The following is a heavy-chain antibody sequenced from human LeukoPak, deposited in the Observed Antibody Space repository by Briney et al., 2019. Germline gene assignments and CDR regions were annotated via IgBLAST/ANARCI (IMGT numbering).Heavy chain of an antibody. D-gene: IGHD2-21*02. V-gene: IGHV3-23*01. CDR1: GFSFDAYA. CDR2: ISKTGRTT. Sequence: GGSLRISCAASGFSFDAYAMSWVRQAPGKGLEWVSGISKTGRTTFYTDSVKGRFAISRDNSKNTLHLQMNRLRAEDTALYYCAKDHDNTDYYYYFDSWGQGTLVTVSS. J-gene: IGHJ4*02. CDR3: AKDHDNTDYYYYFDS.